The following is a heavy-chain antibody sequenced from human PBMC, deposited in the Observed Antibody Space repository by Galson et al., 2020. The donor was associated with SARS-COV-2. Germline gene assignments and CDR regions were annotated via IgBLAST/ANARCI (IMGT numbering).Heavy chain of an antibody. CDR3: AVVARGASFDY. D-gene: IGHD2-15*01. J-gene: IGHJ4*02. Sequence: ASATLSLNCPVSGDSISSFYWSSIRQPPGKELEWIGYIYYSGSTHYNPSLKSRVTTSVDTSKNQFSRKLISVTAADTAVYYCAVVARGASFDYRGQGTLVSVSS. CDR2: IYYSGST. V-gene: IGHV4-59*08. CDR1: GDSISSFY.